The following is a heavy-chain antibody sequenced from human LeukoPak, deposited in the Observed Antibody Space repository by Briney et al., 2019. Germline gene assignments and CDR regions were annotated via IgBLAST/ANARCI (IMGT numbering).Heavy chain of an antibody. D-gene: IGHD6-6*01. Sequence: GGSLRLSCAASGFTFSSYAMSWVRQAPGKRLEWVSAISGSGGSTYYADSVKGRFTIFRDNSKNTLYLQMNSLRAEDTAVYYCAGAARPWFDYWGQGTLVTVSS. CDR2: ISGSGGST. CDR3: AGAARPWFDY. V-gene: IGHV3-23*01. J-gene: IGHJ4*02. CDR1: GFTFSSYA.